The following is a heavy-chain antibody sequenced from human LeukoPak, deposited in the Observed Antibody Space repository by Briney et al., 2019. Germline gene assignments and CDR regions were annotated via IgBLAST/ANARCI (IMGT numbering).Heavy chain of an antibody. CDR3: ARDLDGVVVAATPGPTYGMDV. J-gene: IGHJ6*02. V-gene: IGHV1-2*04. CDR1: GYTFTDYY. D-gene: IGHD2-15*01. Sequence: ASVKVSCKTSGYTFTDYYIHWVRQAPGQGPEWMGWINPNSGGTNIAQKFQGWVNMTRDTSISTAFMELSSLKSDDTAVYYCARDLDGVVVAATPGPTYGMDVWGQGTTVTVSS. CDR2: INPNSGGT.